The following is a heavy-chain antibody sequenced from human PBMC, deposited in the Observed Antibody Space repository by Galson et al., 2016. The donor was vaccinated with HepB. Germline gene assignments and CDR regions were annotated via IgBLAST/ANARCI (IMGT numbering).Heavy chain of an antibody. CDR3: ASVDPSYAMDG. CDR2: IYHSGYT. J-gene: IGHJ6*02. D-gene: IGHD3-9*01. V-gene: IGHV4-31*03. CDR1: GGSISSGGYY. Sequence: TLSLTCTVSGGSISSGGYYWSWIRQHPGKGLEWIGYIYHSGYTYYKPSLKSRVSISVDTSKNQFSLEVTSVTAADTAVYYCASVDPSYAMDGWGQWTTVTVSS.